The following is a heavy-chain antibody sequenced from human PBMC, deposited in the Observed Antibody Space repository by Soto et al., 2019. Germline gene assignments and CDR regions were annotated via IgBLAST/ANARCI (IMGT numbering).Heavy chain of an antibody. CDR2: MNSDGSST. CDR1: GFTFGNSW. Sequence: GGSLRLSCAASGFTFGNSWMHWVRQAPGEGLEWVSRMNSDGSSTNYADSVKGRFTVSRDNAKNTLYLQMNSLRAEDTAVYYCATAEVDPRGQGTLVTVSS. CDR3: ATAEVDP. V-gene: IGHV3-74*01. J-gene: IGHJ5*02.